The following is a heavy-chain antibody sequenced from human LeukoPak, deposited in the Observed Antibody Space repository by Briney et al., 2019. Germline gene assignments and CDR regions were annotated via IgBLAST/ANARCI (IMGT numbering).Heavy chain of an antibody. D-gene: IGHD3-10*01. CDR3: AVQWFGGDYYYGMDV. V-gene: IGHV3-23*01. Sequence: PGGSLRLSCAASGFSFGSYAMSWVRQAPGKGLEWVSAISGSGGSTYYADSVKGRFTISRDNSKNTLYLQMNSLRAEDTAVYYCAVQWFGGDYYYGMDVWGQGTTVTVSS. CDR1: GFSFGSYA. J-gene: IGHJ6*02. CDR2: ISGSGGST.